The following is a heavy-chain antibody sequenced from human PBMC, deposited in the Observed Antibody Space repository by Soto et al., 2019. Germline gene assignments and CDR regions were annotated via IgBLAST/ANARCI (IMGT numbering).Heavy chain of an antibody. CDR1: GFTFSSYG. Sequence: QVQLVESGGGVVQPGRSLRLSCAASGFTFSSYGMHWVRQAPGKGLEWVAVIWSDGSNKYYADSVKGRFTISRDNSKNTPYLQMNSLSAEDTAVYYCARDWHYYGSRVPYGMDVWGQGTTVTVSS. CDR3: ARDWHYYGSRVPYGMDV. J-gene: IGHJ6*02. D-gene: IGHD3-10*01. V-gene: IGHV3-33*01. CDR2: IWSDGSNK.